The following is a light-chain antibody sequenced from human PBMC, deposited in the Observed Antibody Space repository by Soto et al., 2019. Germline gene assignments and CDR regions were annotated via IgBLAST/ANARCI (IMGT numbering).Light chain of an antibody. CDR1: QSVSSN. CDR2: GAS. V-gene: IGKV3-15*01. CDR3: QQYNNWPRT. Sequence: EIVMTQSPATLSVSPGERATLSCRASQSVSSNLAWYQQKPGQAPRLLIYGASTRATGIPARLSGSGSGTEFTLTISSLQSEDVAVYYCQQYNNWPRTFGQGTKLEIK. J-gene: IGKJ2*01.